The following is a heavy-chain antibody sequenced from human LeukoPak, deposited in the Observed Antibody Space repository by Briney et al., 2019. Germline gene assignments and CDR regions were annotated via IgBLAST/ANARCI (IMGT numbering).Heavy chain of an antibody. CDR1: RYTFTSYY. CDR2: INPSGGST. J-gene: IGHJ5*02. V-gene: IGHV1-46*01. Sequence: ALVKVSCKASRYTFTSYYMHWVRQAPGQWLEWMGIINPSGGSTSYAQKFQGRDTMTRDTSTSTVYMELSSLEAEDRAVYYCARDGGSGFGPWGEGTLVTVPS. CDR3: ARDGGSGFGP. D-gene: IGHD3-10*01.